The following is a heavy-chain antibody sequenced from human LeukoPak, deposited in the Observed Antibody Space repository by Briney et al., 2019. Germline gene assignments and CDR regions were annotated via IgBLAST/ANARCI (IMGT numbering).Heavy chain of an antibody. CDR2: INPSGGST. CDR3: ARDLINYYDSSGYGWFDP. J-gene: IGHJ5*02. V-gene: IGHV1-46*03. CDR1: GYTFTSYY. Sequence: ASVKVSXKASGYTFTSYYMHWVRQAPGQGLEWMGIINPSGGSTSYAQKFQGRVTMTRDTPTSTVYMELSSLRSEDTAVYYCARDLINYYDSSGYGWFDPWGQGTLVTVSS. D-gene: IGHD3-22*01.